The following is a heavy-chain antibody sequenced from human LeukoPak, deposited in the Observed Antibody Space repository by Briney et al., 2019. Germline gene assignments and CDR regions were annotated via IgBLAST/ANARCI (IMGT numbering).Heavy chain of an antibody. CDR1: GGTFSSYA. Sequence: SVKVSCKASGGTFSSYAISWVRQAPGQGLEWMGGIIPIFGTANYAQKFQGRVTITADESTSTAYMELSSLRSEDTAVYYCAMSGKSSIAAQGGAFDIWGQGTMVTVSS. V-gene: IGHV1-69*13. J-gene: IGHJ3*02. D-gene: IGHD6-6*01. CDR2: IIPIFGTA. CDR3: AMSGKSSIAAQGGAFDI.